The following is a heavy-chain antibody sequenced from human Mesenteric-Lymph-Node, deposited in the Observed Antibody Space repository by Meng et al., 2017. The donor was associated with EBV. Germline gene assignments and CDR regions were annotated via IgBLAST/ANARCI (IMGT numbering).Heavy chain of an antibody. Sequence: QLQLQESGPGLVKPSETLSLTCSISGGAISSDLWGWIRQPPGKGLEWIGDSGRSNYNPSLKSRVTISVDTSKNQFSLKLSSVTAADTAVYYCARRLHYYGCLGSWSQGTLVTVS. D-gene: IGHD3-10*01. CDR3: ARRLHYYGCLGS. V-gene: IGHV4-39*01. CDR2: SGRS. CDR1: GGAISSDL. J-gene: IGHJ4*02.